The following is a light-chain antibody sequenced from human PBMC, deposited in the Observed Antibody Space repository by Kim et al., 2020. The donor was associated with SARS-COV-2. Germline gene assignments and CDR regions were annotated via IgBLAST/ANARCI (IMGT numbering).Light chain of an antibody. V-gene: IGLV1-51*01. J-gene: IGLJ3*02. Sequence: GQKVTISCSGRSTKNGNGFVSWFQQLPGTAPKLLIYDNDMRPSGIPYRFSGSKSATSATLGITGLQTGDEADYYCGTWDNSLSAVVFGGGTQLTVL. CDR3: GTWDNSLSAVV. CDR1: STKNGNGF. CDR2: DND.